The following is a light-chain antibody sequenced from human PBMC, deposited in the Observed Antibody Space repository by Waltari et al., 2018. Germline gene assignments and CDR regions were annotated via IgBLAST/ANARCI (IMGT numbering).Light chain of an antibody. V-gene: IGLV1-44*01. J-gene: IGLJ2*01. CDR2: SNN. CDR3: AAWDDSLNLI. CDR1: SSNIRRNS. Sequence: QSVLTQPPSASGTPGQRVTISCSGSSSNIRRNSVDWYQQVPGTAPKLLIYSNNQRPSGVPDRFSGSKSGTSASLAISGLQSEDEAEYFCAAWDDSLNLIFGVGTKLTVL.